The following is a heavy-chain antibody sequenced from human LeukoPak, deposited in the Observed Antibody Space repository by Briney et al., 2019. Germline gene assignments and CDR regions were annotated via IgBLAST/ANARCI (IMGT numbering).Heavy chain of an antibody. CDR2: ISSSSSTI. Sequence: GGSLRLSCAASGFTFSSYYMNWVRQAPGKGLEWVSYISSSSSTIYYADSVKGRFTISRDNAKNSLYLQMNSLRAEDTAVYYCTNYGVYTGYYFMDVWGKGTTVTVSS. J-gene: IGHJ6*03. D-gene: IGHD4-17*01. CDR3: TNYGVYTGYYFMDV. V-gene: IGHV3-48*01. CDR1: GFTFSSYY.